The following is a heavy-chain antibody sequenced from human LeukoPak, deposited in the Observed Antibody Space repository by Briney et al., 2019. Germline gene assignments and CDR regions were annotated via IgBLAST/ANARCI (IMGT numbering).Heavy chain of an antibody. CDR2: ISTYNGNT. CDR3: ARDREVGPLDAFDI. V-gene: IGHV1-18*01. J-gene: IGHJ3*02. Sequence: GASVKVSCKASGYTFTTYGISWVRQAPGQGLEWMGWISTYNGNTNYAQKLQGRVTMTTDTSTTTAYMELRSLRSDDTAVYYCARDREVGPLDAFDIWGQGTMVTVSS. CDR1: GYTFTTYG.